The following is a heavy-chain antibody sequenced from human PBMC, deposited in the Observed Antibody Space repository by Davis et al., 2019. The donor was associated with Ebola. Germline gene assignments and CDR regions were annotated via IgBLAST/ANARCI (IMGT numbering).Heavy chain of an antibody. CDR3: AKGSGYDYGIFDY. Sequence: PGGFLRLSCAASGFTFSSYGMHWVRQAPGKGLEWVAVISYDGSNKYYADSVKGRFTISRDNSKNTLYLQMNSLRPEDTAVYYCAKGSGYDYGIFDYWGQGTLVTVSS. CDR1: GFTFSSYG. D-gene: IGHD5-12*01. CDR2: ISYDGSNK. V-gene: IGHV3-30*18. J-gene: IGHJ4*02.